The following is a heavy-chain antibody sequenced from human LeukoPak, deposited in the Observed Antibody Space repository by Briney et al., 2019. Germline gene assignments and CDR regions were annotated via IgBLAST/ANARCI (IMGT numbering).Heavy chain of an antibody. CDR1: GGTFSSYA. CDR2: IIPIFGTA. Sequence: SVTVSFTASGGTFSSYAISWVRQAPGQGLGWMGGIIPIFGTANYAQKFQGRVTITADESTSTAYMELSSLRSEDTAVYYCAGTVVDYGMDVWGQGTTVTVSS. V-gene: IGHV1-69*13. J-gene: IGHJ6*02. CDR3: AGTVVDYGMDV. D-gene: IGHD2-15*01.